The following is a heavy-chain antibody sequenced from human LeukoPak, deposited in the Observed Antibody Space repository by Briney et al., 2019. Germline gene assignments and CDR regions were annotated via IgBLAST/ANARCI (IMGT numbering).Heavy chain of an antibody. Sequence: PSETLSLTCTVSGGSISSYYRSWIRQPPGKGLEWIGYIYYSGSTNYIPSLKSRVTISVDTSKNQFSLKLSSVTAADTAVYYCARARIAAGDFDYWGQGTLVTVSS. J-gene: IGHJ4*02. CDR2: IYYSGST. CDR1: GGSISSYY. V-gene: IGHV4-59*01. D-gene: IGHD6-13*01. CDR3: ARARIAAGDFDY.